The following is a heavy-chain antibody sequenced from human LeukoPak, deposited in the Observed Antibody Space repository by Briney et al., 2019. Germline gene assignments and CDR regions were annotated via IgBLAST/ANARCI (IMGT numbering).Heavy chain of an antibody. CDR3: ARWAPGDPVDP. J-gene: IGHJ5*02. Sequence: SETLSLTCTVSGGSISSSSYYWSWIRQPPGKGLEWIGYIYYSGSTNYNPSLKSRVTISVDTSKNQFSLKLSSVTAADTAVYYCARWAPGDPVDPWGQGTLVTVSS. V-gene: IGHV4-61*01. CDR2: IYYSGST. CDR1: GGSISSSSYY. D-gene: IGHD3-10*01.